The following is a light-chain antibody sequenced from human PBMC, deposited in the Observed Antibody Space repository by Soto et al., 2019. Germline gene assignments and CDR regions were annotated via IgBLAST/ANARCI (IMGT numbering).Light chain of an antibody. V-gene: IGLV1-40*01. CDR3: QSYDSSLSGRVV. Sequence: QPVLTQPPSVSGAPGQRVTISCTGSRSNTGAGYDVHWDQQLPGTAPKLLIYGNSNRPSGVPDRFSGSKSGTSASLAITGLQAEDESDYYCQSYDSSLSGRVVFGGGTKVTVL. CDR1: RSNTGAGYD. J-gene: IGLJ2*01. CDR2: GNS.